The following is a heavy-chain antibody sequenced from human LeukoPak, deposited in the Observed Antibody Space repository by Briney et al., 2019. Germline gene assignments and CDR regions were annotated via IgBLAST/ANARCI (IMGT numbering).Heavy chain of an antibody. CDR1: GFSFSSYS. J-gene: IGHJ4*02. D-gene: IGHD6-19*01. V-gene: IGHV3-21*01. Sequence: PGGSLRLSCAASGFSFSSYSMNWVRQAPGKGLEWVSPISTSSSYIYYADSVKGRFTISRDNAKNSLYLQMNSLRAEDTAVYYCARGVENTSGWYSHFDYWGQGTLVTVSS. CDR2: ISTSSSYI. CDR3: ARGVENTSGWYSHFDY.